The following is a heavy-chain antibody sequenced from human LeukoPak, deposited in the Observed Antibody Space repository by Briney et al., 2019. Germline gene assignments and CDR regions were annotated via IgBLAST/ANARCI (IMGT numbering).Heavy chain of an antibody. CDR3: ARDSSGPLY. CDR1: GFTVSNNY. J-gene: IGHJ4*02. D-gene: IGHD6-19*01. Sequence: PGGSLRLSCAASGFTVSNNYMSWVRQAPGKGLEWVSVIYIGGGTYYADSVKGRFTISRDNSKNTLYLQMNSLGAEDTAVYYCARDSSGPLYWGQGTLVTVSS. V-gene: IGHV3-66*01. CDR2: IYIGGGT.